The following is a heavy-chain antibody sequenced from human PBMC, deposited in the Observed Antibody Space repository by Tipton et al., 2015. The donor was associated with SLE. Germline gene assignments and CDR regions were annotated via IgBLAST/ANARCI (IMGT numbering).Heavy chain of an antibody. Sequence: TLSLTCTVSGGSISSGSYYWSWIRQPAGKGLEWVGRTYTSGSTNYNPSLKSRVTISVDTSKNQFSLKLSSVTAADTAVYYCAVYCSSTSCSFDYWGQGTLVTVSS. CDR2: TYTSGST. J-gene: IGHJ4*02. CDR1: GGSISSGSYY. V-gene: IGHV4-61*02. D-gene: IGHD2-2*01. CDR3: AVYCSSTSCSFDY.